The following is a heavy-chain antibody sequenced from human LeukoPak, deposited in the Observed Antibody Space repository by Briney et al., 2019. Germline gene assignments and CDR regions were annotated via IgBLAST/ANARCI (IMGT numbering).Heavy chain of an antibody. CDR2: IYYSGST. D-gene: IGHD3-10*01. CDR1: GGSISSYY. Sequence: SETLSLTCTVSGGSISSYYWSWIRQPPGKGLEWIGYIYYSGSTNYKPSLKSRVTISVNTSKNQFSLKLSSVTAADTAVYYCARGGYYGSGNDFRFDPWGQGTLVTVSS. V-gene: IGHV4-59*01. J-gene: IGHJ5*02. CDR3: ARGGYYGSGNDFRFDP.